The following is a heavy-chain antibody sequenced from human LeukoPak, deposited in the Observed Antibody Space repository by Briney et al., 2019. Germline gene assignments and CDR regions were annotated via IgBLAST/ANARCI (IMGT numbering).Heavy chain of an antibody. J-gene: IGHJ4*02. CDR1: GGSISSSSYY. D-gene: IGHD1-26*01. Sequence: SETLSLTCTVSGGSISSSSYYWGWIRQPPGKGLEWIGSIYYSGSTYYNPSLKSRVTISVDTSKNQFSLKLSSVTAADTAVYYCARGSSGSYPKLGYWGQGTLVTVSS. CDR3: ARGSSGSYPKLGY. CDR2: IYYSGST. V-gene: IGHV4-39*07.